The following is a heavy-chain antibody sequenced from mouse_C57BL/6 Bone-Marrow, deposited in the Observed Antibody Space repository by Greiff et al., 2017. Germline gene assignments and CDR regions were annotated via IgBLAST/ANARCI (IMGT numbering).Heavy chain of an antibody. Sequence: VQLKHSGAELVRPGDSVRLSCTASGFNIKDDYMHWVKRRPEQGLEWMGWIDPENGDNEYASKFQGKATITADTSSTTAYLQLSILTSEYAVAYYCTCYSYGPIRDYWGQGTTLTVTA. CDR3: TCYSYGPIRDY. CDR2: IDPENGDN. J-gene: IGHJ2*01. CDR1: GFNIKDDY. V-gene: IGHV14-4*01. D-gene: IGHD1-1*01.